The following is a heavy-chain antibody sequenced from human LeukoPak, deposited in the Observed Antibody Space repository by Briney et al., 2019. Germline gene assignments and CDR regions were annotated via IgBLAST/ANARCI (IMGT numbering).Heavy chain of an antibody. Sequence: ASVKVSCKASGYTFTSYYMHWVRQAPGQGLEWMGWINPNSGGTNYAQKFQGRVTMTRDTSISTAYMELSRLRSDDTAVYYCARSLPLYYYYYYMDVWGKGTTVTVSS. J-gene: IGHJ6*03. CDR3: ARSLPLYYYYYYMDV. CDR2: INPNSGGT. V-gene: IGHV1-2*02. CDR1: GYTFTSYY.